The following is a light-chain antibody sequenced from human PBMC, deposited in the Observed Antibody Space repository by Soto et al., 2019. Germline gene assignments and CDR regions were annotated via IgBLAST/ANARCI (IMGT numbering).Light chain of an antibody. CDR2: EVT. Sequence: QSVLTQPASVSGSPGQSITISCTGTSSDVGNYIFVSWYQQHPGKAPKLVIYEVTKRPSGVSDRFSGSKSGNTASLTISGLQAEDEAEYFCCSYAGTSTGVFGGGTKVTVL. J-gene: IGLJ3*02. CDR3: CSYAGTSTGV. V-gene: IGLV2-23*02. CDR1: SSDVGNYIF.